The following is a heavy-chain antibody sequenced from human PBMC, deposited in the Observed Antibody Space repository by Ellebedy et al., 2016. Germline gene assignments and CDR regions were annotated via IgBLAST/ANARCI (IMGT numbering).Heavy chain of an antibody. D-gene: IGHD3-3*01. CDR1: GGSINSGDYY. V-gene: IGHV4-30-4*01. Sequence: SETLSLTXSVSGGSINSGDYYWSWIRQPPGQGLEWLSYIYYSGTTYYNTSLKSRITISVDTSKNQFSLRLSSVTAADTAVYFCARETDFWSDSSYFDYWGQGILVTISS. CDR2: IYYSGTT. CDR3: ARETDFWSDSSYFDY. J-gene: IGHJ4*02.